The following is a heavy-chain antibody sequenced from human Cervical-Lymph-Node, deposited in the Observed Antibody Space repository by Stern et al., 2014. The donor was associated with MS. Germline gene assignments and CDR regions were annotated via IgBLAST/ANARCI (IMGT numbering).Heavy chain of an antibody. D-gene: IGHD4-11*01. J-gene: IGHJ4*02. CDR1: GLTFSDYY. V-gene: IGHV3-11*01. CDR2: ITSSGTTK. Sequence: QVQLVESGGGLVKPGGSLRLSCAASGLTFSDYYMTWIRLAPGKGLEWGSYITSSGTTKYYADSVKGRFTISRDNAKNSLYLQINSLRVEDTAVYYCATLTVTLEYLEYWGQGIPVTVSS. CDR3: ATLTVTLEYLEY.